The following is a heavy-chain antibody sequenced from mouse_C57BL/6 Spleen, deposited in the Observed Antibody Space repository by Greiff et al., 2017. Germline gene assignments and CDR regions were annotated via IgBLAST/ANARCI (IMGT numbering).Heavy chain of an antibody. CDR3: AREGDSSGYDY. V-gene: IGHV1-72*01. CDR2: IDPNSGGT. D-gene: IGHD3-2*02. CDR1: GYTFTSYW. Sequence: QVQLKQPGAELVKPGASVKLSCKASGYTFTSYWMHWVKQRPGRGLEWIGRIDPNSGGTKYNEKFKSKATLTVDKPSSTAYMQLSSLTSEDSAVYYCAREGDSSGYDYWGQGTTLTVSS. J-gene: IGHJ2*01.